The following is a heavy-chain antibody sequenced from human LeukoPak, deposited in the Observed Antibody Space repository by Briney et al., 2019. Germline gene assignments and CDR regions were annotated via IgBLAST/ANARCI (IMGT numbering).Heavy chain of an antibody. Sequence: GGSLRLSCAASRFTFSSYSMNWVRQAPGKGLEWVSSISSSSSYIYYADSVKGRFTISRDNAKNSLYLQMNSLRAEDTAVYYCASHGGNIHSGGYWGQGTLVTVSS. V-gene: IGHV3-21*01. D-gene: IGHD4-23*01. CDR2: ISSSSSYI. CDR1: RFTFSSYS. CDR3: ASHGGNIHSGGY. J-gene: IGHJ4*02.